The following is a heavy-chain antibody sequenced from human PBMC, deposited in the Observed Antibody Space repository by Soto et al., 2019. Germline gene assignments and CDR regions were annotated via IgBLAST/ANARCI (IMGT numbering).Heavy chain of an antibody. CDR1: GGSISSYY. Sequence: PSENLSLTCTVSGGSISSYYWSWIRQPLGKGLEWIGYIYYSGSTNYNPSLKSRVTISVDTSKNQFSLKLSSVTAADTAVYYCTRLPPEEYYDFWGYYYIDVWGKGTTVTVSS. D-gene: IGHD3-3*01. CDR2: IYYSGST. V-gene: IGHV4-59*08. J-gene: IGHJ6*03. CDR3: TRLPPEEYYDFWGYYYIDV.